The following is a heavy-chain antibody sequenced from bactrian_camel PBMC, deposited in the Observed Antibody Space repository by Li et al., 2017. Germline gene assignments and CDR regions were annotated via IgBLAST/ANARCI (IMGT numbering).Heavy chain of an antibody. CDR1: GFTFDDSK. CDR2: ISSDGIA. Sequence: HVQLVESGGGSVQAGGSLRLSCTASGFTFDDSKMGWFRQVPGNECELVSSISSDGIAYYADSVKGRFTISEDKAKSAVYLQMNSLKPEDTAVYYCAASVRLVSNEYMSRVECASGVSDWGKGTQVTV. V-gene: IGHV3S63*01. J-gene: IGHJ4*01. CDR3: AASVRLVSNEYMSRVECASGVSD. D-gene: IGHD1*01.